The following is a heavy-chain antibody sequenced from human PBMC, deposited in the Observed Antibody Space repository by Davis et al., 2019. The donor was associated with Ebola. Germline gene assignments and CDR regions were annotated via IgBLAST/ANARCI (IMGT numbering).Heavy chain of an antibody. CDR3: AVASAYGPFDY. CDR1: GYTFSGHW. CDR2: VHPSDSDT. J-gene: IGHJ4*01. D-gene: IGHD2-2*01. V-gene: IGHV5-51*01. Sequence: PGGSLRLSCTGSGYTFSGHWIGWVRQVLGKGLEWMGIVHPSDSDTRYSPSFQGQVTISADWSITTAYLQWNSLKPSDTAIYYCAVASAYGPFDYWGQGTLLTVSS.